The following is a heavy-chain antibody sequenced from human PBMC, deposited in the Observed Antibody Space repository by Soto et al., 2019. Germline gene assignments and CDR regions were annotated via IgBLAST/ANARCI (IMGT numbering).Heavy chain of an antibody. J-gene: IGHJ6*02. CDR3: ARGLYCSSTSCYTEGDHYYYYYGMDV. D-gene: IGHD2-2*02. CDR2: IKQDGSEK. V-gene: IGHV3-7*01. CDR1: GFTFSSYW. Sequence: GGSLRLSCAASGFTFSSYWMSWVRQAPGKGLEWVANIKQDGSEKYYVDSVKGRFTISRDNAKNSLYLQMNSLRAEDTAVYYCARGLYCSSTSCYTEGDHYYYYYGMDVWGQGTTVTVSS.